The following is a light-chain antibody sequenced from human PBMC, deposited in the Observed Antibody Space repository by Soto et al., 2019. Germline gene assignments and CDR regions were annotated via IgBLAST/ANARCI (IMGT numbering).Light chain of an antibody. J-gene: IGKJ1*01. CDR3: QNYNQYSRT. Sequence: DIQMTQSPSTLSASVGDSVTITCRASQIIRNWLAWYQQKPGKAPNPLIYDASSLKSGVPARFSGSGSGTEFTLTISSLQPDDSATYYCQNYNQYSRTFGQGTKVDIK. CDR1: QIIRNW. V-gene: IGKV1-5*01. CDR2: DAS.